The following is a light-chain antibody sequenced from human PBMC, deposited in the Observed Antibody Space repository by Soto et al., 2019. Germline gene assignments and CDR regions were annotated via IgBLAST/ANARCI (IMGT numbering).Light chain of an antibody. CDR3: CSYAGNSEV. CDR2: EVT. V-gene: IGLV2-23*02. J-gene: IGLJ1*01. Sequence: QSVLTRPGSVSGSPGQSNTIPCTGTSGDVGGYNLVSWYQQHPGKAPKLMIYEVTERPSGVSNRFSGSKSGNTASLTISGLQPDDEADYYCCSYAGNSEVFGTGTKVTVL. CDR1: SGDVGGYNL.